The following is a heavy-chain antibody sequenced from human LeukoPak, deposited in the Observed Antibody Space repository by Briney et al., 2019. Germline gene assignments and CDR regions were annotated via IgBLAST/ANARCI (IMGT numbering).Heavy chain of an antibody. CDR3: AKGYNPYYFDY. J-gene: IGHJ4*02. D-gene: IGHD1-14*01. CDR1: RGSISDYY. Sequence: SETLSLTCSVSRGSISDYYWSWIRQPPGKGLEWIGYVSYSGNTNYNPSLKSRVTISVDTSKNQFSLKLSSVTAADTAVYYCAKGYNPYYFDYWGRGTLVTVSS. CDR2: VSYSGNT. V-gene: IGHV4-59*01.